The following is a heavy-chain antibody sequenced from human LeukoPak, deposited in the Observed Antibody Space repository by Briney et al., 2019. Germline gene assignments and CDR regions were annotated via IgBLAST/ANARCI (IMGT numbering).Heavy chain of an antibody. CDR1: GGTFSSYA. Sequence: ASVKVSCEASGGTFSSYAISWVRQAPGQGLEWMGRIIPILGIANYAQKFQGRVTITADKSTSTAYMELSSLRSEDTAVYYCARDYQRTAAGTGNWFDPWGQGTLVTVSS. CDR3: ARDYQRTAAGTGNWFDP. D-gene: IGHD6-13*01. CDR2: IIPILGIA. J-gene: IGHJ5*02. V-gene: IGHV1-69*04.